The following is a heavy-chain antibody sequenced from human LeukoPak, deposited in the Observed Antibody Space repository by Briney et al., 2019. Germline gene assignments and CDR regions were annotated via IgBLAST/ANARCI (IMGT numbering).Heavy chain of an antibody. Sequence: SQTLSLTCAISGDSVSSNSAAWNWIRQSPSRGLEWLGRTYYRSKWYNDYAVSVKSRITIHPATSKNQFSLQLNSVTPEDTAVYYCARDSSMVRGVIIPFDYWGQGTLVTVSS. CDR1: GDSVSSNSAA. V-gene: IGHV6-1*01. CDR2: TYYRSKWYN. D-gene: IGHD3-10*01. CDR3: ARDSSMVRGVIIPFDY. J-gene: IGHJ4*02.